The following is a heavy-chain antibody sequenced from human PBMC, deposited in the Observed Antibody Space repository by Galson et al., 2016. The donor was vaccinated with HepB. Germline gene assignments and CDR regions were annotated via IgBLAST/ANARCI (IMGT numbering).Heavy chain of an antibody. J-gene: IGHJ3*01. CDR1: GGSVNSNT. D-gene: IGHD3-22*01. CDR2: IIPSFGTP. Sequence: SVKVSCKASGGSVNSNTFSWVRQAPGQGLEWLGGIIPSFGTPNYAQKFQGRVTITADESTNTAYMEVRSLRSEDTAIYYCAIEGPVTDVGDVVVPTPGYYYAMAVWGQGTMVTVSS. V-gene: IGHV1-69*13. CDR3: AIEGPVTDVGDVVVPTPGYYYAMAV.